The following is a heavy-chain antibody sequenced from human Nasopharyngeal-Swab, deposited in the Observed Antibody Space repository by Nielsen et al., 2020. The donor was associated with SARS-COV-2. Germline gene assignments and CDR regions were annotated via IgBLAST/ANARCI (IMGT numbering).Heavy chain of an antibody. Sequence: SETLSLTCAVYGGSFSGYYWSWIRQPAGKGLEWIGEINHSGSTNYNPSLKSRVTISVDTSKNQFSLKLSSVTAADTAVYYCARFPYSSGWGFDYWGQGTLVTVSS. CDR1: GGSFSGYY. CDR3: ARFPYSSGWGFDY. V-gene: IGHV4-34*01. CDR2: INHSGST. D-gene: IGHD6-19*01. J-gene: IGHJ4*02.